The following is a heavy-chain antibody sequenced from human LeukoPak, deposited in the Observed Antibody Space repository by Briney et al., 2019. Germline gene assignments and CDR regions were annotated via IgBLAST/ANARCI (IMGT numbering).Heavy chain of an antibody. CDR3: ARDRTGKFDY. J-gene: IGHJ4*02. CDR2: IIPIFGTA. D-gene: IGHD1/OR15-1a*01. CDR1: GGTFSSYA. Sequence: GASVKVSCKASGGTFSSYAISWVRQAPGQGLEWMGGIIPIFGTANYAQKFQGRVTITTDESTSTAYMELSSLRSEDTAVYYWARDRTGKFDYWGQGTLVTVSS. V-gene: IGHV1-69*05.